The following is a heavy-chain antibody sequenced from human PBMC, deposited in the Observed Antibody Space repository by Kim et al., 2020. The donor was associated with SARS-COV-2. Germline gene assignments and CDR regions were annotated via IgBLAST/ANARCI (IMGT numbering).Heavy chain of an antibody. D-gene: IGHD3-3*01. CDR2: INSDGSST. CDR1: GFTFSSYW. Sequence: GGSLRLSCAASGFTFSSYWMHWVRQAPGKGLVWVSRINSDGSSTSYADSVKGRFTISRDNAKNTLYLQMNSLRAEDTAVYYCAGAYDFWSGYYRKWFGPDYYYGMDVWGQGTTVTVSS. V-gene: IGHV3-74*01. CDR3: AGAYDFWSGYYRKWFGPDYYYGMDV. J-gene: IGHJ6*02.